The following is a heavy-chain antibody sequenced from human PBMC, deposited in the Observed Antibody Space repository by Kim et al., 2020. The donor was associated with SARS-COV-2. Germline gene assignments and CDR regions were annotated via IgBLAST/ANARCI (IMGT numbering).Heavy chain of an antibody. CDR2: VYHTGEG. CDR3: ARVSYGGFFEVMVDFGP. V-gene: IGHV4-61*01. Sequence: SETLSLTCTVSGDSVTSPLHFWSWIRQMPGKQLEWIGYVYHTGEGKYNPSLESRATLSVDTSRSQFSLTLKSVTTADTAVYYCARVSYGGFFEVMVDFGPWGQGILVSVSS. J-gene: IGHJ5*02. CDR1: GDSVTSPLHF. D-gene: IGHD2-8*01.